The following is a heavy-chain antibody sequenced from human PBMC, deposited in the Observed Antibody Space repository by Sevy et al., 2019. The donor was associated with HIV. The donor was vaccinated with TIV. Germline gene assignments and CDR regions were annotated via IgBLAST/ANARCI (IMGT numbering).Heavy chain of an antibody. D-gene: IGHD6-6*01. Sequence: GGSLRLSCAASGFTFSSYSMNWVRQAPGKGLEWVSSISSSSSYIYYADSVKGRFTISRDNAKNSLYLQMNSLRAEDTAVYYCARDSLAYSSSSVWFDPWGQGTLVTVSS. CDR3: ARDSLAYSSSSVWFDP. V-gene: IGHV3-21*01. J-gene: IGHJ5*02. CDR1: GFTFSSYS. CDR2: ISSSSSYI.